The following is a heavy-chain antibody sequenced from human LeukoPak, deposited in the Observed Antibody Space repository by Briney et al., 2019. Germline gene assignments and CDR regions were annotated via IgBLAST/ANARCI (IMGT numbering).Heavy chain of an antibody. CDR3: ARDLRLDY. Sequence: AGSLRLSCAASGFTFSSYSMNWVRQAPGKGLEWVSSISSSSSYIYHADSVKGRFTISRDNAKNSLYLQMNSLRAEDTAVYYCARDLRLDYWGQGTLVTVSS. J-gene: IGHJ4*02. CDR2: ISSSSSYI. V-gene: IGHV3-21*01. CDR1: GFTFSSYS.